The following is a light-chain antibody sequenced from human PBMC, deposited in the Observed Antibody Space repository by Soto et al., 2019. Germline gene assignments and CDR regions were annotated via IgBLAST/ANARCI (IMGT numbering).Light chain of an antibody. CDR1: SSNIGSDT. CDR2: TNN. CDR3: AAWDASLSGYL. J-gene: IGLJ1*01. Sequence: QSVLTQPPSVSGTPGQRVTISCSGSSSNIGSDTVNWYQQLLGTAPKLLIFTNNHRPSGVPDRFSGSKSGTSASLAISGLQSEDEADYYCAAWDASLSGYLFGTGTKVTVL. V-gene: IGLV1-44*01.